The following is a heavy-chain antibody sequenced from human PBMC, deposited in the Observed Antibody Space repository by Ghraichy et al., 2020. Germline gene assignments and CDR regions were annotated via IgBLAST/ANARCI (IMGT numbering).Heavy chain of an antibody. CDR3: ARVGGYSGYDRFDY. J-gene: IGHJ4*02. CDR1: GGSISSGGYY. D-gene: IGHD5-12*01. CDR2: IYYSGST. Sequence: SETLSLTCTVSGGSISSGGYYWSWIRQHPGKGLEWIGYIYYSGSTYYNPSLKSRVTISVDTSKNQFSLKLSSVTAADTAVYYCARVGGYSGYDRFDYWGQGTLVTVST. V-gene: IGHV4-31*03.